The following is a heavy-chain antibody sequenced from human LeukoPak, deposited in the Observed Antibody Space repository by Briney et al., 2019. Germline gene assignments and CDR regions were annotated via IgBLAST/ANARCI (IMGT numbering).Heavy chain of an antibody. V-gene: IGHV1-2*02. Sequence: ASVKVSCKTSGYTFSDYFIRWVRQAPGQGLEWMGRINSKSGATNFAQSFQGRVTMTRDTSLSTAYMELSTLRSDDTAVYYCAREAALSSNLRDYLDYWGQGTLVTVSS. CDR1: GYTFSDYF. D-gene: IGHD6-13*01. CDR3: AREAALSSNLRDYLDY. CDR2: INSKSGAT. J-gene: IGHJ4*02.